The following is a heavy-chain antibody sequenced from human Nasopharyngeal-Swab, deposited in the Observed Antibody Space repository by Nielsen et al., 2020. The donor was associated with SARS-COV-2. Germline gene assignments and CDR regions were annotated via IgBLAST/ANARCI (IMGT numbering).Heavy chain of an antibody. D-gene: IGHD3-16*01. V-gene: IGHV3-9*01. J-gene: IGHJ4*02. CDR3: AKVPAGDAGENLDY. Sequence: GGSLRLSCAASGFTFDDYAMNWVRQAPGKGLEWVSGISGNSGSIGYADSVKGRFTISRDNAKNSRYLQMNSLRAEDTALYYCAKVPAGDAGENLDYWGQGTLVTVSS. CDR1: GFTFDDYA. CDR2: ISGNSGSI.